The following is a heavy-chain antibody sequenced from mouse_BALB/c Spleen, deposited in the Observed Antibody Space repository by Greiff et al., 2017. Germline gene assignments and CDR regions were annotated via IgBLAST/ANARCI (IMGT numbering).Heavy chain of an antibody. CDR3: ARDVSLLRLWYFDV. J-gene: IGHJ1*01. Sequence: EVKLVESGPELVKPGASVKISCKTSGYTFTEYTMHWVKQSHGKSLEWIGGINPNNGGTSYNQKFKGKATLTVDKSSSTAYMELRSLTSEDSAVYYCARDVSLLRLWYFDVWGAGTTVTVSS. CDR2: INPNNGGT. CDR1: GYTFTEYT. D-gene: IGHD1-2*01. V-gene: IGHV1-18*01.